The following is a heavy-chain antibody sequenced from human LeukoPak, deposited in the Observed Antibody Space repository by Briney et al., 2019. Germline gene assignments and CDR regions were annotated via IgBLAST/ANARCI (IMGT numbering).Heavy chain of an antibody. CDR1: GVTFSSYG. Sequence: PGGSLRLSCAASGVTFSSYGMHWVRQAPGKGLEWVAVISYDGSNKYYADSVKGRFTISRDNSKNTLYLQMNSLRAEDTAVYYCAKGLLWFGELLSPLDYWGQGTLVTVSS. V-gene: IGHV3-30*18. J-gene: IGHJ4*02. CDR3: AKGLLWFGELLSPLDY. CDR2: ISYDGSNK. D-gene: IGHD3-10*01.